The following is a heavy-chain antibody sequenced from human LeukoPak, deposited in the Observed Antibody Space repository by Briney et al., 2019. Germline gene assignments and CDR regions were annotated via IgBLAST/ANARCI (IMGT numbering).Heavy chain of an antibody. V-gene: IGHV4-31*03. D-gene: IGHD4-17*01. CDR3: ARVDYGDYRFDY. CDR2: IYYSGST. J-gene: IGHJ4*02. Sequence: SETLSLTCTVSGGSISSGGYYWSWIRQHPGKGLEWIGYIYYSGSTYYNPSLKSRVTISVDTSKNQFSLKLSSVSAADTAVYYCARVDYGDYRFDYWGQGTLVTVSS. CDR1: GGSISSGGYY.